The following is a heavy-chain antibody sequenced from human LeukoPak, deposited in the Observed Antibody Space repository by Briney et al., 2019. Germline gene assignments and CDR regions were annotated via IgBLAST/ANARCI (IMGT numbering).Heavy chain of an antibody. CDR3: TRGSIAYYYMDV. Sequence: SETLSLTCTVSGGSISSYYWSWIRQSPGKGLEWIGNIYYSGSTNYNPSLKSRVTISVDTSKNQFSLKLSSVTAADTAVYYCTRGSIAYYYMDVWGKGTTVTVSS. V-gene: IGHV4-59*01. J-gene: IGHJ6*03. CDR2: IYYSGST. CDR1: GGSISSYY. D-gene: IGHD3-22*01.